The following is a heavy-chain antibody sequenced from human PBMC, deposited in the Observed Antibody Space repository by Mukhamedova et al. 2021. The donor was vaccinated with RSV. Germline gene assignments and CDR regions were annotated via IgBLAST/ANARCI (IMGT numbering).Heavy chain of an antibody. D-gene: IGHD3-10*01. V-gene: IGHV4-4*02. Sequence: WNWVRQSPGKGLEWIGQIDRSGGVTYNPSLKSRVSFSMDKSNNHFSLNLKSVTAADTATYYCARNHGSGSYDYWSQGSLVTFSS. J-gene: IGHJ4*02. CDR3: ARNHGSGSYDY. CDR2: IDRSGGV.